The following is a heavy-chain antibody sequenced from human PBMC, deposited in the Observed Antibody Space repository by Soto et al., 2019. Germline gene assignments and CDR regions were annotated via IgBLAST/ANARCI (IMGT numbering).Heavy chain of an antibody. CDR3: VRGGYVHAFDY. J-gene: IGHJ4*02. CDR2: IYYSGNT. Sequence: SETLSRTCTVSGGSISYYYWVWIRQPPGKGLEWIGSIYYSGNTHYNPSLKSRVTISVDTSMNQFSLNLDSVTAVDSAVYYCVRGGYVHAFDYWGQGALVTVSS. V-gene: IGHV4-59*01. CDR1: GGSISYYY. D-gene: IGHD5-12*01.